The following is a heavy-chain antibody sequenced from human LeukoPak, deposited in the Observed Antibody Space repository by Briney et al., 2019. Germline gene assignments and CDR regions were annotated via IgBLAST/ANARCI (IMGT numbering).Heavy chain of an antibody. CDR2: INPNSGDT. CDR1: GYTFTAYY. V-gene: IGHV1-2*06. CDR3: ARGYLDSSGFYRGSIDY. J-gene: IGHJ4*02. D-gene: IGHD3-22*01. Sequence: GASVKVSCKASGYTFTAYYIHWVRQAPGQGLEWLGRINPNSGDTNYAQRFQGRVTMTRDTSITTAYMELSRLRSDDTAVYYRARGYLDSSGFYRGSIDYWGQGTLVTLSS.